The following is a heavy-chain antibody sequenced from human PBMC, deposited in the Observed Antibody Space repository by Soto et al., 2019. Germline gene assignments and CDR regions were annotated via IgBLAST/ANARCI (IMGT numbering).Heavy chain of an antibody. CDR3: ARIPYDSSGQRAFDI. J-gene: IGHJ3*02. Sequence: ASVKVSCEASGYTFSSYGISWVRQAPGQGLEWMGWISAYNGNTKYAQKLQGRVTMTTDTSTSTAYMELRSLRSDDTAVYYCARIPYDSSGQRAFDIWGQGTMVTVSS. CDR2: ISAYNGNT. D-gene: IGHD3-22*01. V-gene: IGHV1-18*04. CDR1: GYTFSSYG.